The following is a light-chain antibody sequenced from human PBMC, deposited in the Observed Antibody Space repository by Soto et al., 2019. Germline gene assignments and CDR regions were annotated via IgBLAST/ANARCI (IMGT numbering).Light chain of an antibody. J-gene: IGKJ3*01. CDR1: QSISSNY. CDR3: QQYGRLPPRFT. Sequence: EIVLTQSPGTLSLSPGERATLSCRASQSISSNYLAWYQQKPGQAPRLLIYGASFSATGIPDRFSGSGSGTDFTLTISILEPEDFGVYYCQQYGRLPPRFTCGPGTKVDIK. V-gene: IGKV3-20*01. CDR2: GAS.